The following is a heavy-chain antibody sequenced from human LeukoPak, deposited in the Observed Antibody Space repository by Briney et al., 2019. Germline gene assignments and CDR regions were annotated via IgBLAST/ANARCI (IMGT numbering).Heavy chain of an antibody. D-gene: IGHD6-6*01. Sequence: SETLSLTCTVSGGSISSYYWSWMRQPPGKGLEWIGEINHSGITNYNPSLKSRVTISVDTPKNQFSLKLTSVTAADTAVYYCASGQQLGSFDYWGQGTLVTVSS. CDR2: INHSGIT. CDR1: GGSISSYY. CDR3: ASGQQLGSFDY. J-gene: IGHJ4*02. V-gene: IGHV4-34*01.